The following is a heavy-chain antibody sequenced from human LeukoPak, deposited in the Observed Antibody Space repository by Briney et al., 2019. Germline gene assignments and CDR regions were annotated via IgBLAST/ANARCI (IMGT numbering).Heavy chain of an antibody. CDR2: IYYSGST. D-gene: IGHD5-18*01. CDR3: ARHYGYGGHFAY. J-gene: IGHJ4*02. Sequence: PSETLSLTCTVSGGSISSYYWSWIRQPPGKGLEWIGYIYYSGSTNYNPSLKSRVTISVDTSKDQFSLKLSSVTAADTAVYYCARHYGYGGHFAYWGQGTLVTVSS. V-gene: IGHV4-59*08. CDR1: GGSISSYY.